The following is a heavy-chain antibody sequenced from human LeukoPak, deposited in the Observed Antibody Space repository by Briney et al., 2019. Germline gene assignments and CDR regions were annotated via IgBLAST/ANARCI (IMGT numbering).Heavy chain of an antibody. J-gene: IGHJ5*02. V-gene: IGHV4-39*07. D-gene: IGHD2-21*01. Sequence: SETLSLTCTVSGGSISSSSYYWGWIRQPPGKGLEWIGSIYYSGSTYDNPSLKSRVTISVDTSKNQFSLKLTSVTAAHTAVYYCTREFRSAXSWFDPWGXGTLVAVXX. CDR2: IYYSGST. CDR3: TREFRSAXSWFDP. CDR1: GGSISSSSYY.